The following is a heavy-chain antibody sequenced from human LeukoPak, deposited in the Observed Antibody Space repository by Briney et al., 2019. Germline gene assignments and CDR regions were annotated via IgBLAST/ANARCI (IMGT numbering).Heavy chain of an antibody. CDR1: RGSTSTYN. Sequence: TPSETLSLTCTVSRGSTSTYNWSWIRQPPGKGLEWIWRIYPSGNTNYNPSHMSRVTMSIDTSKNHFSLKLSSVTAADTAVYYCAREPLPAAEPLDLWGKGTRVTVSS. CDR3: AREPLPAAEPLDL. V-gene: IGHV4-4*07. J-gene: IGHJ5*02. D-gene: IGHD6-13*01. CDR2: IYPSGNT.